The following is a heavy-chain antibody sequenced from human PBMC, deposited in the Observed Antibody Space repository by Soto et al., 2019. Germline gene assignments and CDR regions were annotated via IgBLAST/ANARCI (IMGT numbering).Heavy chain of an antibody. V-gene: IGHV3-21*01. J-gene: IGHJ6*02. CDR3: ARACPPGIGVVCYYYGMDV. D-gene: IGHD3-3*01. CDR1: GFTFSSYS. CDR2: ISSSSSYI. Sequence: GGSLRLSCAASGFTFSSYSMDWVRQAPGKGLEWVSSISSSSSYIYYADSVKGRFTISRDNAKNSLYLQMNSLRAEDTAVYYCARACPPGIGVVCYYYGMDVWGQGTTVTVSS.